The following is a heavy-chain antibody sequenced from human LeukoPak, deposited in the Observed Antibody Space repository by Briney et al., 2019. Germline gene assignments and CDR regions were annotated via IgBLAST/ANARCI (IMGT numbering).Heavy chain of an antibody. CDR1: GFTFDDYA. J-gene: IGHJ6*02. CDR3: AKDSSGWHYYYYYGMDV. D-gene: IGHD6-19*01. Sequence: PGGSLRLSCAASGFTFDDYAMHWVRQAPGKGLEWVSGISWNSGSIGYADSVKGRFTISRDNAKNSLYLQMNSLRAEDTALYYCAKDSSGWHYYYYYGMDVWAKGPRSPSP. V-gene: IGHV3-9*01. CDR2: ISWNSGSI.